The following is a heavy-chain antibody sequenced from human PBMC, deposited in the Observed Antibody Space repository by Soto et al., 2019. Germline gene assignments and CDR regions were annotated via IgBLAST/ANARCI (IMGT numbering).Heavy chain of an antibody. J-gene: IGHJ6*02. Sequence: ASVKVSCKASGYTFSGYSITWVRQAPGQGLEWMGRISGYNGNTNYARTLRGRLTLTTDTSTSTAYMELRSLTSDDTAVYYCARDVFCGGAPACPDMDVWGQGTTVTVSS. CDR3: ARDVFCGGAPACPDMDV. CDR1: GYTFSGYS. V-gene: IGHV1-18*04. D-gene: IGHD2-21*01. CDR2: ISGYNGNT.